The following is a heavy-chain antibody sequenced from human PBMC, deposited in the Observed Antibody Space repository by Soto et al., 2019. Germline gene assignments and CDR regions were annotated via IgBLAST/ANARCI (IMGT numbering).Heavy chain of an antibody. D-gene: IGHD3-16*02. CDR1: GYTFTSYA. V-gene: IGHV1-3*01. J-gene: IGHJ3*02. CDR3: ASLAFGGVILRGDDAFDI. Sequence: QVQLVQSGAEVKKPGASVKVSCKASGYTFTSYAMHWVRQAPGQRLEWMGWINAGNGNTKYSQKFQGRVTITRDTSASTAYMELSSLRSEDTAVYYCASLAFGGVILRGDDAFDIWGQGTMVTVSS. CDR2: INAGNGNT.